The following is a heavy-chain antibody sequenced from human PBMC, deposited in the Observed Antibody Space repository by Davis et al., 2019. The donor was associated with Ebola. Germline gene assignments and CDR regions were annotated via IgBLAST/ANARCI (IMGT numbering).Heavy chain of an antibody. CDR1: GYTFTDYL. V-gene: IGHV1-46*01. CDR3: ASGEFVDF. J-gene: IGHJ4*02. CDR2: INPSIGNT. D-gene: IGHD2/OR15-2a*01. Sequence: ASVKVSCKASGYTFTDYLMHWVRQAPGQGLEWMGLINPSIGNTSLAQKFQGRVTLTRDTSTRTVHMDLSSLKSDDTAIYYCASGEFVDFWGRGTLVTVSS.